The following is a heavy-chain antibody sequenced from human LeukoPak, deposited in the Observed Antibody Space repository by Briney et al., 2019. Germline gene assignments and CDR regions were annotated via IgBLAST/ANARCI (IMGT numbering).Heavy chain of an antibody. Sequence: SVKVSCKASGYTFTSYYMHWVRQAPGQGLEWMGRIIPILGIANYAQKFQGRVTITADKSTSTAYMELSSLRSEDTAVYYCASGGSYYFDYWGQGTLVTVSS. D-gene: IGHD1-26*01. J-gene: IGHJ4*02. CDR2: IIPILGIA. CDR1: GYTFTSYY. V-gene: IGHV1-69*02. CDR3: ASGGSYYFDY.